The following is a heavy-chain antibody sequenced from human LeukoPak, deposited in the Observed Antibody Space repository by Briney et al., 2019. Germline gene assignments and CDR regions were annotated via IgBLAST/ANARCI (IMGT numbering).Heavy chain of an antibody. CDR3: AKSRVELGFGPNVNAFDI. V-gene: IGHV3-23*01. CDR1: GITFSSYA. D-gene: IGHD1-26*01. CDR2: ISGSGGST. J-gene: IGHJ3*02. Sequence: SGGSLRLSCAASGITFSSYAMSWVRQAPGKGLEWVSAISGSGGSTYYADSVKGRFTISRDDSKNTLYLQMNSLRAEDTAVYYCAKSRVELGFGPNVNAFDIWGQGTMVTVSS.